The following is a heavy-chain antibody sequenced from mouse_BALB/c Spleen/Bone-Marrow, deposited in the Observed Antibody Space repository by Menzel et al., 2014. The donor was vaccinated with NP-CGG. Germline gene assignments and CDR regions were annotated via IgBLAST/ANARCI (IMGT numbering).Heavy chain of an antibody. D-gene: IGHD1-1*01. V-gene: IGHV14-3*02. J-gene: IGHJ2*01. CDR1: GFNIKDTY. CDR2: IDPANGNT. Sequence: EVMLVESGAELVKPGASVKLSCTASGFNIKDTYMHWVKQRPEQGLEWIGRIDPANGNTKYDPKFQGEATITADTSSNTAYLQLSSLTSEDTAVYYCARYYYGYYFDYWGQGTTLTVSS. CDR3: ARYYYGYYFDY.